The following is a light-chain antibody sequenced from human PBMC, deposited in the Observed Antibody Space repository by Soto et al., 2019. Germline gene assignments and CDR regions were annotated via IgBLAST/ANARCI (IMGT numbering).Light chain of an antibody. CDR1: QSVSSY. J-gene: IGKJ1*01. CDR2: GAS. V-gene: IGKV3-20*01. CDR3: QRYGASTT. Sequence: EIVLTQSPATLSLSPGERATLSCRASQSVSSYLAWYQQKPGQAPRLLIYGASSRATGIPVRFSGSGSGTDFTLTITRLEPEDFAVYYCQRYGASTTFGQGTKVDI.